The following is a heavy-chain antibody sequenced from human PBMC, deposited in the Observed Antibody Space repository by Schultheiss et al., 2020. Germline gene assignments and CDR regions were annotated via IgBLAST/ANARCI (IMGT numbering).Heavy chain of an antibody. D-gene: IGHD3-3*01. CDR3: AKDPYYDFWSGYYTYYYYGMDV. Sequence: GGSLRLSCAASGFTFSRYAMSWVRQAPGKGLEWVSGISWNSGSIGYADSVKGRFTISRDNAKNFLYLQMNSLRAEDTAVYYCAKDPYYDFWSGYYTYYYYGMDVWGQGTTVTVSS. J-gene: IGHJ6*02. CDR2: ISWNSGSI. V-gene: IGHV3-9*01. CDR1: GFTFSRYA.